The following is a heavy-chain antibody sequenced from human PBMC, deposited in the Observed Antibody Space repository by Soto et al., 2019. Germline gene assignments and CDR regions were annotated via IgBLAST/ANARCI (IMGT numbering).Heavy chain of an antibody. V-gene: IGHV4-59*08. CDR3: ATQGFGTLHGLVDV. D-gene: IGHD3-16*01. Sequence: QVRLQESGPGLVKPSETLSLTCTVSGGSITSITNHYCSWIRQPPGKGLEWIGYISYSGHTSYNPSRKSRVTLSVDTSKNQVSLNLASVTAADTAVYYCATQGFGTLHGLVDVWGQGTTVTVSS. CDR2: ISYSGHT. J-gene: IGHJ6*02. CDR1: GGSITSITNHY.